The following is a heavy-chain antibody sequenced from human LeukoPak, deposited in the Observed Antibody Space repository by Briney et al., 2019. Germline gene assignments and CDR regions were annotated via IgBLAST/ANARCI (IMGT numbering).Heavy chain of an antibody. CDR1: RCTLEDYA. V-gene: IGHV3-20*01. J-gene: IGHJ3*01. D-gene: IGHD2-15*01. CDR3: ARGVSASDPSGVDAFDP. CDR2: INWSGGTT. Sequence: PGGSLRLSCAASRCTLEDYAMSWVRHTPEKGLEWVAGINWSGGTTGYADSVKGRFTVSRENAKNSLSRELNSLRGDYPCLNHSARGVSASDPSGVDAFDPWGQGSVVTVSS.